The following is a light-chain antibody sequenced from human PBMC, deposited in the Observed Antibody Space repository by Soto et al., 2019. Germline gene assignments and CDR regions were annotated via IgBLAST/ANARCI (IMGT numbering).Light chain of an antibody. CDR2: DAS. Sequence: EIVLTQSPATLSLSPGERATLSCRASQSVSSYLAWYQQKPGQAPRLLIYDASNRATGIPARFSGSGSGTDFTLPSSGREPEDFAVYYCQQRSNWPLTFGGGPKVDIK. CDR3: QQRSNWPLT. J-gene: IGKJ4*01. V-gene: IGKV3-11*01. CDR1: QSVSSY.